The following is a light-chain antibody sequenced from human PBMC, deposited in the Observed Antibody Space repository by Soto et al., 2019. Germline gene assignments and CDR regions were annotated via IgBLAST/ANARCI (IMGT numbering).Light chain of an antibody. Sequence: IQMTRSPSSLSESVWPSRTVCCPASQGIGNALGWYQQKPGKPPKVLIYGASNLQSGVPPRFSGSGSGTDFTLAISSLQPEDSATYYCLQDINYPWTFGQGTKVDIK. V-gene: IGKV1-6*01. CDR3: LQDINYPWT. J-gene: IGKJ1*01. CDR1: QGIGNA. CDR2: GAS.